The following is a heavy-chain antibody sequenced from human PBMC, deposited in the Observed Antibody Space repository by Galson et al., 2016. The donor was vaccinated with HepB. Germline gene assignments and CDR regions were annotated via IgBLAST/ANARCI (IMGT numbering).Heavy chain of an antibody. CDR2: INRSGST. J-gene: IGHJ6*03. D-gene: IGHD4-17*01. CDR1: GFMFSSHA. CDR3: ARGDNPDYGDYASAYYYMDV. Sequence: LRLSCAASGFMFSSHAMSWVRQAPGKGLEWIGEINRSGSTNYNPSLKCRVTISVDTSKNQFSLKLSSVTAADTAVYYCARGDNPDYGDYASAYYYMDVWGKGTTVTVSS. V-gene: IGHV4-34*01.